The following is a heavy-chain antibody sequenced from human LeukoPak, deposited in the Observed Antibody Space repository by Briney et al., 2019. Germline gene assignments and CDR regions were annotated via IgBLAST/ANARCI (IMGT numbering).Heavy chain of an antibody. J-gene: IGHJ4*02. CDR1: GASISSTNW. Sequence: SETLSLTCAVSGASISSTNWWSWVRQPPGKGLEWIGQIYPGGSPNYNPSLKSRVTISVDKSKNQFSLRLSSVTAADTAVYYCASDSYYYDTSGYYENYWGQGTLVTVSS. CDR2: IYPGGSP. V-gene: IGHV4-4*02. D-gene: IGHD3-22*01. CDR3: ASDSYYYDTSGYYENY.